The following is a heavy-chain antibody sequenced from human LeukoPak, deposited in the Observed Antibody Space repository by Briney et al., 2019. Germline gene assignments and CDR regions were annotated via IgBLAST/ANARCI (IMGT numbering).Heavy chain of an antibody. CDR2: IIPILGIA. V-gene: IGHV1-69*04. CDR3: ASRYGGSSVLGY. CDR1: GGTFSSYA. Sequence: ASVKVSCKASGGTFSSYAISWVRQAPGQGLEWMGRIIPILGIANYAQKFQGRVTITADKSTSTAYMELSSLRSEDTAVYYCASRYGGSSVLGYWGQGTLVTVSS. D-gene: IGHD4-23*01. J-gene: IGHJ4*02.